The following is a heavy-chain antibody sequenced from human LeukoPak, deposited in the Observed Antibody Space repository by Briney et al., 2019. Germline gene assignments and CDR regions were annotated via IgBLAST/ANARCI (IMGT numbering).Heavy chain of an antibody. CDR1: GFTFSDYN. J-gene: IGHJ6*02. D-gene: IGHD3-9*01. V-gene: IGHV3-11*01. CDR2: ITNGGSTI. CDR3: ARSIGLTGGGVDV. Sequence: GGALRLSCAASGFTFSDYNMNWVRQAPGKGLEWVSYITNGGSTIHHADSVKGRFTISRDNAKKTLYLQMNSLRAEDTAVYYCARSIGLTGGGVDVWGQGTTVTVSS.